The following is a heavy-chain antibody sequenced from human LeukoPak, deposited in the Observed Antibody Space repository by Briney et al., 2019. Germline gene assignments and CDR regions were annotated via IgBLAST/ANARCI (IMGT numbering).Heavy chain of an antibody. CDR1: GFTFSSYG. CDR2: IRYDGSNK. V-gene: IGHV3-30*02. CDR3: AKDPYGDYTFDY. J-gene: IGHJ4*02. Sequence: PGGSLRLSCAASGFTFSSYGMHWVRQAPGKGLEWVAFIRYDGSNKYYADSVKGRFTISRDNSKDTLYLQMNSLRAEDTAVYYCAKDPYGDYTFDYWGQGTLVTVSS. D-gene: IGHD4-17*01.